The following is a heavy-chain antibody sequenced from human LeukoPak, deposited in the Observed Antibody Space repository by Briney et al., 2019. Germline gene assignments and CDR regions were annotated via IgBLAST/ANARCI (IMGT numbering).Heavy chain of an antibody. CDR1: GYSISSGYY. D-gene: IGHD3/OR15-3a*01. V-gene: IGHV4-38-2*01. CDR3: ARQTDYDFWSGYYTGSCWFDP. Sequence: SETLSLTCAVSGYSISSGYYWGWIRQPPGKGLEWIGSIYHSGSTYYNPSLKSRVTISVDTSKSQFSLKLSSVTAADTAVYYCARQTDYDFWSGYYTGSCWFDPWGQGTLVTVSS. CDR2: IYHSGST. J-gene: IGHJ5*02.